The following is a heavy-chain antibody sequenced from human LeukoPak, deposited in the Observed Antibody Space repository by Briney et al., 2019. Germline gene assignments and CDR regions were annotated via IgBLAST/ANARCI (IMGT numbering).Heavy chain of an antibody. Sequence: ASVKVSCKASGYTFTSYGISWVRQAPGQGLEWMGWISAYNGNTNYAQKLQGRVTMTTDTSTSTAYMELSSLRSEDTAVYYCARVRGRRFGEFSGYDYWGQGTLVTVSS. J-gene: IGHJ4*02. D-gene: IGHD3-10*01. CDR2: ISAYNGNT. CDR1: GYTFTSYG. CDR3: ARVRGRRFGEFSGYDY. V-gene: IGHV1-18*01.